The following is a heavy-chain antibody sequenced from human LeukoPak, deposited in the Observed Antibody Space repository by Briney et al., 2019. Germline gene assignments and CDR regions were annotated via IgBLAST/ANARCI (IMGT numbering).Heavy chain of an antibody. D-gene: IGHD6-13*01. CDR1: GSTFSSYA. CDR2: IIPIFGTA. J-gene: IGHJ2*01. Sequence: SVKVSCKASGSTFSSYAISWVRQAPGQGLEWMGGIIPIFGTANYAQKFQGRVTITTDESTSTAYMELSSLRSEDTAVYYCARSSSSDWYFDLWGRGTLVTVSS. V-gene: IGHV1-69*05. CDR3: ARSSSSDWYFDL.